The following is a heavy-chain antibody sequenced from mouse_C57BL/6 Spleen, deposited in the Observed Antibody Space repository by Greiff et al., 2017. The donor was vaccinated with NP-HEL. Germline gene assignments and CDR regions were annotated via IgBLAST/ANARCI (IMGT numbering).Heavy chain of an antibody. CDR1: GYTFTSYW. Sequence: QVQLQQPGAELVKPGASVKMSCKASGYTFTSYWITWVKQRPGQGLEWIGDIYPGSGSTNYNEKFKSKATLTVDTSSSTAYMQLSSLTSEDSAVYYCARGEVGDDGYYAMDYWGQGTSVTVSS. CDR3: ARGEVGDDGYYAMDY. J-gene: IGHJ4*01. V-gene: IGHV1-55*01. D-gene: IGHD2-2*01. CDR2: IYPGSGST.